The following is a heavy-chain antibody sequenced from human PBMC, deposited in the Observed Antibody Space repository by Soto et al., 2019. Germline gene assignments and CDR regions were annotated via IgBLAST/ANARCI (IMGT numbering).Heavy chain of an antibody. CDR2: ISGSGGST. CDR3: AKDRKVRGAIAGALDY. D-gene: IGHD3-10*01. CDR1: GFTFSSYA. Sequence: PGGSLRLSCAASGFTFSSYAISWVRQAPGKGLEWVSAISGSGGSTYYADSVKGRFTISRDNSKNTLYLQMNSLRAEDTAVYYCAKDRKVRGAIAGALDYWGQGTLVTVSS. V-gene: IGHV3-23*01. J-gene: IGHJ4*02.